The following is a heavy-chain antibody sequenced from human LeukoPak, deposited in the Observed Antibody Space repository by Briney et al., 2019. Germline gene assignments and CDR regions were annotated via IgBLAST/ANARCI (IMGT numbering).Heavy chain of an antibody. CDR2: MNPNSGNT. V-gene: IGHV1-8*01. CDR3: ARGDSGYGLVAGGSLHN. Sequence: ASVKVSCKASGYTFTSYDINWVRQATGQGLEWMGWMNPNSGNTGYAQKFQGRVSMTSNTSISTAYMELSSLRAEDTAIYYCARGDSGYGLVAGGSLHNWGQGTLVTVSS. CDR1: GYTFTSYD. J-gene: IGHJ4*02. D-gene: IGHD5-12*01.